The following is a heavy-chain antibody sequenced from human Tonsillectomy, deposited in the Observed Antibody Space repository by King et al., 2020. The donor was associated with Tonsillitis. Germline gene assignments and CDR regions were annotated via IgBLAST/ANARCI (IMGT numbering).Heavy chain of an antibody. Sequence: VQLVESGGGVTRRGGSLRLSCAASGFTFDDYGMSWVRQAPGKGLEWVSGVNWNGGSTGYADSVKGRFTISRDNAKKSSYLQMNSLTVEDTALYYCARGITTNDYWGQGTLVTVSS. D-gene: IGHD3-16*01. CDR3: ARGITTNDY. J-gene: IGHJ4*02. V-gene: IGHV3-20*04. CDR2: VNWNGGST. CDR1: GFTFDDYG.